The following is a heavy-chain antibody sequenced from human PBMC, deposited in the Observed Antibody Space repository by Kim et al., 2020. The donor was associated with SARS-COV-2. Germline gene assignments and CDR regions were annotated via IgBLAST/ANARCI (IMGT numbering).Heavy chain of an antibody. Sequence: TPSLKKRVTISVDTSKNQFSLKLSSVTAADTAVYYCARSPSYMVRGVFDYWGQGTLVTVSS. J-gene: IGHJ4*02. D-gene: IGHD3-10*01. CDR3: ARSPSYMVRGVFDY. V-gene: IGHV4-34*01.